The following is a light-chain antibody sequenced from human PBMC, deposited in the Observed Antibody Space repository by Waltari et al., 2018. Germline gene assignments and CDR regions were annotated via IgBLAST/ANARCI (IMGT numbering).Light chain of an antibody. J-gene: IGLJ2*01. CDR2: DNN. CDR3: GTWDSSLRTVV. Sequence: QSVLTQPPSVSAAPGQLVTISCSGISSNIGNSYVSWYQQLPGTAPKLPLYDNNKRPSGTPDRFSGSKSGTSATLGITGLQTGDEADYYCGTWDSSLRTVVFGGGTKLTVL. CDR1: SSNIGNSY. V-gene: IGLV1-51*01.